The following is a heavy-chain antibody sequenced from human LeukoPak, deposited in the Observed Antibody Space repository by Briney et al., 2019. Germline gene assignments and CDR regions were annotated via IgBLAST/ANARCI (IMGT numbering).Heavy chain of an antibody. V-gene: IGHV3-33*01. CDR3: ARGEVVVVPAVTYYFDY. CDR1: GFSFSTYG. CDR2: IWYDGSNK. Sequence: GGSLRLSCAASGFSFSTYGMYWVRQAPGKGLEWVAVIWYDGSNKYYADSVKGRFTISRDNSKNTLYLQMNSLRAEDTAVYYCARGEVVVVPAVTYYFDYWGQGTLVTVSS. D-gene: IGHD2-2*01. J-gene: IGHJ4*02.